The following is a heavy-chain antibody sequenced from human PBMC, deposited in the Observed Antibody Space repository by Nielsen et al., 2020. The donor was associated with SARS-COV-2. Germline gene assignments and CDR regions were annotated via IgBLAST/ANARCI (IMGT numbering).Heavy chain of an antibody. CDR3: ARSPGPLYGMDV. CDR1: GGSISSSSYY. V-gene: IGHV4-39*01. Sequence: SETLSLTCTVSGGSISSSSYYWGWIRQPPGKGLEWIGSIYYSGSTYYNPSLKSRVTISVDTSKNQFSLKLSSVTAADTAVHYCARSPGPLYGMDVWGQGTTVTVSS. J-gene: IGHJ6*02. CDR2: IYYSGST.